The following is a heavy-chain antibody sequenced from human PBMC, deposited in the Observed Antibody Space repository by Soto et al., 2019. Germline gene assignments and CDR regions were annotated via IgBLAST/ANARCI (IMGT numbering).Heavy chain of an antibody. J-gene: IGHJ4*02. CDR3: ARRAYCSSTSCYFFDY. CDR2: IYYSGST. CDR1: GFTFSNYA. V-gene: IGHV4-59*08. D-gene: IGHD2-2*01. Sequence: PGGSLRLSCVASGFTFSNYAMTWVRQAPGKGLEWIGYIYYSGSTNYNPSLKSRVTISVDTSKNQFSLKLSSVTAADTAVYYCARRAYCSSTSCYFFDYWGQGTLVTVSS.